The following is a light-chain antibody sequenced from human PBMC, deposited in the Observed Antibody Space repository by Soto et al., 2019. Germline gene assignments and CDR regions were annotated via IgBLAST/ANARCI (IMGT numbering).Light chain of an antibody. J-gene: IGKJ2*01. V-gene: IGKV3-15*01. CDR3: QQYNNWPRT. CDR2: GAS. CDR1: QSVSSN. Sequence: EIVLTQSPGTLSLSPGEGATLSCRASQSVSSNYLAWYQQEPGQAPRLLIYGASTRATGIPARFSGSGSGTEFTLTISSLQSEDFAVYYCQQYNNWPRTFGQGTKLEIK.